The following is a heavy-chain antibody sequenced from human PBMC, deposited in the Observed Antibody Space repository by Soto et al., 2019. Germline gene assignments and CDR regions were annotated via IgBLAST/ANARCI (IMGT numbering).Heavy chain of an antibody. CDR3: AREVVVSRGASYFGY. J-gene: IGHJ4*02. CDR1: GFTFSINW. CDR2: IRQDGSEI. V-gene: IGHV3-7*04. Sequence: GGSLRLSFVGSGFTFSINWMTWVRQAQGKGLEWVANIRQDGSEINYVDSVKGRFTISRDNTKNSLYLQMNSLRAEDTAIYYCAREVVVSRGASYFGYWGPGTLVTVSS. D-gene: IGHD2-2*01.